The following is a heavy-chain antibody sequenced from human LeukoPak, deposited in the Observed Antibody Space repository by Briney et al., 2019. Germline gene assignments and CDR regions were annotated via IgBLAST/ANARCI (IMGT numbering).Heavy chain of an antibody. V-gene: IGHV3-23*01. D-gene: IGHD2-21*02. J-gene: IGHJ5*02. Sequence: HSGGSLRLSCAASGFTFSSYAMSWVRQAPGKGLEWVSAISGSGGSTYYADSVKGRFTISRDNSKNTLYLQMNSLRAEDTAVYYCARDLVVVTATPYQNWFDPWGQGTLVTVSS. CDR2: ISGSGGST. CDR3: ARDLVVVTATPYQNWFDP. CDR1: GFTFSSYA.